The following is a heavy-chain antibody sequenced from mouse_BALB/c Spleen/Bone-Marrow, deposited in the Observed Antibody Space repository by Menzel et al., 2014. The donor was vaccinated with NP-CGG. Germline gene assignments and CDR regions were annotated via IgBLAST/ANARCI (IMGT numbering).Heavy chain of an antibody. J-gene: IGHJ2*01. CDR1: GFTFSRFG. V-gene: IGHV5-17*02. CDR2: ISSGSSSI. Sequence: DVMLVESGGGLVQPGGSRKLPCAASGFTFSRFGMHWVRQAPEKGLEWVAFISSGSSSIYYTDTVKGLFTISRDNPKNTLFLQMTSLRSEDTAMYYCGRGDYWGQGTTLTVSS. CDR3: GRGDY.